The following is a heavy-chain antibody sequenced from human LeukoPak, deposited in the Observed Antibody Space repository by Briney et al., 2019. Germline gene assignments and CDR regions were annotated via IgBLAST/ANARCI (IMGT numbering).Heavy chain of an antibody. Sequence: GGSLRLSCAASGFTFSSYWMSWVRQAPGKGLEWVANIKQDGSEKYYVDSVKGRFTISRDNAKNSLYLQMNSLRAEDTAVYYCARGGDSSSWYWGGGYFDYWGQGTLVTVSS. CDR3: ARGGDSSSWYWGGGYFDY. D-gene: IGHD6-13*01. J-gene: IGHJ4*02. V-gene: IGHV3-7*01. CDR2: IKQDGSEK. CDR1: GFTFSSYW.